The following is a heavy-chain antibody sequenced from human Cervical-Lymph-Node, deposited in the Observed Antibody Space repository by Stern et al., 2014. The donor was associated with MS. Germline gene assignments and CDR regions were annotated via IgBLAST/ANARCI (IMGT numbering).Heavy chain of an antibody. V-gene: IGHV3-33*01. Sequence: DQLVESGGGVVQPGRSLRLSCAASGFSFSRYAMHWVRLAPGKGLELVALIGYDGSNPYYADAVTGRFTISRDNFKNTLYLQMNSLRAEDTAVYYCASAYSSSHYYFDYWGQGTLVTVSS. CDR3: ASAYSSSHYYFDY. CDR1: GFSFSRYA. J-gene: IGHJ4*02. CDR2: IGYDGSNP. D-gene: IGHD6-13*01.